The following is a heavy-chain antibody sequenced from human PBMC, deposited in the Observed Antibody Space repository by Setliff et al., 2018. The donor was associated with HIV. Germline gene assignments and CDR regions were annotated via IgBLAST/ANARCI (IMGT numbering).Heavy chain of an antibody. Sequence: SSETLSLTCAVYGGSFNGYYWSWIRQPPGKGLEWIGEVNHSGSTNYNPSLKSRVTKSVDTSKNQFSLKLSSVTAADTAVYYCARGRDDYNYDPFDIWGQGTMVTVSS. CDR2: VNHSGST. V-gene: IGHV4-34*01. J-gene: IGHJ3*02. D-gene: IGHD4-4*01. CDR1: GGSFNGYY. CDR3: ARGRDDYNYDPFDI.